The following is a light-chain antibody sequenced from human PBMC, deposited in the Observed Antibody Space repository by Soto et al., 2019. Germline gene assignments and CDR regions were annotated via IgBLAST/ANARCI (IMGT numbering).Light chain of an antibody. Sequence: QSVLTQPASVSGSPGQSITISCTGTSSDVGGYNYVSWFQQYPGKAPKLMIYEVSNRPSGVSVRFSGSKSGNTASLTISGLQAEDEADFYCSSFTSSRTWVFGGGTKLTVL. CDR2: EVS. CDR3: SSFTSSRTWV. V-gene: IGLV2-14*01. J-gene: IGLJ3*02. CDR1: SSDVGGYNY.